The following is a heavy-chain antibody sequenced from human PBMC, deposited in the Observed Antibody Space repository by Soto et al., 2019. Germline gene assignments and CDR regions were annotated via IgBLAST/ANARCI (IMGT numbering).Heavy chain of an antibody. V-gene: IGHV1-18*01. CDR1: GYTFTSYG. J-gene: IGHJ4*02. CDR2: ISACNGNT. Sequence: GASVKVSCKASGYTFTSYGISWVRQAPGQGLECMGWISACNGNTNYVQKFQGRVTMTRDTSTSTVYMELSSLRCEDTAVYYCARENVDHYDSSGYFFWGQGTLVTVSS. D-gene: IGHD3-22*01. CDR3: ARENVDHYDSSGYFF.